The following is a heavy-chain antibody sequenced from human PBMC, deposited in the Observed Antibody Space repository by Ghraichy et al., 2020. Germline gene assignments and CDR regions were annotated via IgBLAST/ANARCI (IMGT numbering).Heavy chain of an antibody. CDR2: ISYDGSNK. V-gene: IGHV3-30*18. CDR1: GFTFSSYG. CDR3: AKMGGRYSSCWYPNRDAFDS. D-gene: IGHD6-13*01. Sequence: GESLNISCAASGFTFSSYGMHWVRQAPGKGLEWVAVISYDGSNKYYADSVKGRFTISRDNSKNTLYLQMNSLRAEDTAVYYCAKMGGRYSSCWYPNRDAFDSWGPGTMVTVSS. J-gene: IGHJ3*01.